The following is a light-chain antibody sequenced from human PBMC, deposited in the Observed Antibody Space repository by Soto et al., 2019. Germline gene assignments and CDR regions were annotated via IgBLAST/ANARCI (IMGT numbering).Light chain of an antibody. V-gene: IGKV1-5*01. CDR2: DAS. Sequence: DIQMTQSPSTLSASVGDRVTITCRASQSISSWLAWYQQKPGKAPKLLIYDASSLESGVPSRFSGSGSGTEFTLTISSLQPDDFATYYCQNYNSYSEACGQGNKVAIK. CDR3: QNYNSYSEA. CDR1: QSISSW. J-gene: IGKJ1*01.